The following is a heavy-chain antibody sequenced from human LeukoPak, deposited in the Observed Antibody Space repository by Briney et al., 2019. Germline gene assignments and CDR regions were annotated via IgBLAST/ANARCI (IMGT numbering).Heavy chain of an antibody. D-gene: IGHD2-15*01. CDR2: INPNSGST. CDR1: GYTFTGYY. J-gene: IGHJ4*02. Sequence: ASVKVSCKASGYTFTGYYMHWVRQAPGQGLEWMGWINPNSGSTNYAQKFQGRVTMTRDTSISTAYMELSRLRSDDTAVYYCARETLGYCSGGSCSPYWGQGTLVTVSS. CDR3: ARETLGYCSGGSCSPY. V-gene: IGHV1-2*02.